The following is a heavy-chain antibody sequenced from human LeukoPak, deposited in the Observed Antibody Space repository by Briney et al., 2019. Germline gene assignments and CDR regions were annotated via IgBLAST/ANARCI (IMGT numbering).Heavy chain of an antibody. D-gene: IGHD6-19*01. Sequence: GGSLRLSCTASAFTVSTYGMHWVRQAPGKGLEWVSAIGSAGDTYHSDAVKGRFTISRDNSKNTLFLQMTSLRAEDTALYYCAKDRSHLPVAGFDSWGQGTLVTVSS. V-gene: IGHV3-13*01. CDR3: AKDRSHLPVAGFDS. J-gene: IGHJ4*02. CDR1: AFTVSTYG. CDR2: IGSAGDT.